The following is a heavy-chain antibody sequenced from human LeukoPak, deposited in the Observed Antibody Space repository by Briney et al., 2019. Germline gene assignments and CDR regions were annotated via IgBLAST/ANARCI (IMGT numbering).Heavy chain of an antibody. Sequence: ASVKVSCKTSGYTFSVYDINWLRQVAGQGLEWMGWMNSNNGNTGYALRFQHRVTMTMNTSIDTAYMELNSLTSEDTVVCYCARRISALGTGFWFDPWGQGTQVTVSS. J-gene: IGHJ5*02. CDR3: ARRISALGTGFWFDP. CDR2: MNSNNGNT. V-gene: IGHV1-8*01. CDR1: GYTFSVYD. D-gene: IGHD6-13*01.